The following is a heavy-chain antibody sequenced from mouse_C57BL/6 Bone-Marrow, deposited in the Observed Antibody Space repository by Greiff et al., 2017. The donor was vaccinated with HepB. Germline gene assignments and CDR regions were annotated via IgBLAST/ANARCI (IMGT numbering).Heavy chain of an antibody. CDR3: TKGTFTTVGFDY. Sequence: VQLQQSGAELVRPGASVKLSCTASGFNIKDDYMHWVKQRPEQGLEWIGWIDPENGDTEYASQFQGKATITADTSSNTAYLQLSSLTSEDTAVYYCTKGTFTTVGFDYWGQGTTLTVSS. V-gene: IGHV14-4*01. D-gene: IGHD1-1*01. CDR1: GFNIKDDY. CDR2: IDPENGDT. J-gene: IGHJ2*01.